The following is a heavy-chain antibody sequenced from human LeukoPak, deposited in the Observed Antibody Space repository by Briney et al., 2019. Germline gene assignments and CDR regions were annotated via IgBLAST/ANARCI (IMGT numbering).Heavy chain of an antibody. CDR2: IDTKGTRT. CDR1: GFTFSSYA. D-gene: IGHD5-12*01. J-gene: IGHJ4*02. V-gene: IGHV3-23*01. Sequence: AGGSLRLSCAASGFTFSSYAMHWVRQAPGKGLEWVSGIDTKGTRTYYADSVKGRFTISRDNSKNTLFLQLNSLRAEDTAVYYCVKEVVATIPPLWGQGTLVTVSS. CDR3: VKEVVATIPPL.